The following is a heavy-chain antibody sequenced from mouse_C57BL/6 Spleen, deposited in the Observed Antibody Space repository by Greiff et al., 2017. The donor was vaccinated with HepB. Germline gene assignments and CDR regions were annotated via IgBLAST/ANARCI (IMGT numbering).Heavy chain of an antibody. D-gene: IGHD1-1*01. CDR3: ARWYYGSSPFAY. CDR1: GYTFTSYW. V-gene: IGHV1-55*01. CDR2: IYPGSGST. Sequence: QVQLQQPGAELVKPGASVKMSCKASGYTFTSYWITWVKQRPGQGLEWIGDIYPGSGSTNYNEKFKSKATLTVDTSSSTAYMQLRSLTSEDSAVYYCARWYYGSSPFAYWGQGTLVTVSA. J-gene: IGHJ3*01.